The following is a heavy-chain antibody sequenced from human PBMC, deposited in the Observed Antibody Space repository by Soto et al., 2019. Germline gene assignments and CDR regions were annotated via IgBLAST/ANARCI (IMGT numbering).Heavy chain of an antibody. Sequence: QVELVQSGAEVKKPGSSVKVSCQASEDTFRNYAISWVRQAPGQGLEWMGGIIPIFGTANYAQKFQGRVTITADTSANTVDLELSSLRYEDTAVYYCASTKYDSSDYYYWYLGLWGRGTLVTVSS. D-gene: IGHD3-22*01. J-gene: IGHJ2*01. CDR3: ASTKYDSSDYYYWYLGL. CDR1: EDTFRNYA. CDR2: IIPIFGTA. V-gene: IGHV1-69*06.